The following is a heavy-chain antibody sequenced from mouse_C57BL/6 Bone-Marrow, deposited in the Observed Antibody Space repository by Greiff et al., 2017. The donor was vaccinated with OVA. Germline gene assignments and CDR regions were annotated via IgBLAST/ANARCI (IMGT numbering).Heavy chain of an antibody. V-gene: IGHV5-4*01. CDR3: ARDQDDGYFSFDY. CDR1: GFTFSSYA. J-gene: IGHJ2*01. Sequence: EVQVVESGGGLVKPGGSLKLSCAASGFTFSSYAMSWVRQTPEKRLEWVATISDGGSYTYYPENVKGRFTISRDNAKNNLYLQMSHLKSEDTAMYYCARDQDDGYFSFDYWGQGTTLTVSS. D-gene: IGHD2-3*01. CDR2: ISDGGSYT.